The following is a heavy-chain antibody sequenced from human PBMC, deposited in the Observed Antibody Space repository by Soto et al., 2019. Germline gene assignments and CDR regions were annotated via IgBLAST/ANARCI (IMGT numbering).Heavy chain of an antibody. V-gene: IGHV3-23*01. CDR3: AKRGSGSYFDY. CDR1: GFTFSSYA. Sequence: EVQLLESGGGWVQPGGSLRLSCAASGFTFSSYAMNWVRQAPGKGLEWVSVISGSGGSTYYADSVKGRFSISRDSSKNTLYLQMNSLSAEDTAVYYCAKRGSGSYFDYWGQGTLVTVSS. CDR2: ISGSGGST. D-gene: IGHD1-26*01. J-gene: IGHJ4*02.